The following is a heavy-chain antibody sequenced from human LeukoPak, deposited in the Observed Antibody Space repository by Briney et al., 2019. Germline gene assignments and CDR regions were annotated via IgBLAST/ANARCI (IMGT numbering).Heavy chain of an antibody. J-gene: IGHJ4*02. Sequence: GGSLRLSCAASGFTFSSYSMNWVRQAPGKGLEWVSYISSGSSTIYYADSVKGRFTISRDNAKNSLYLQMNSLRAEDTAVYYCARSYWGSDYWGQGTLVTVSS. D-gene: IGHD7-27*01. CDR3: ARSYWGSDY. V-gene: IGHV3-48*01. CDR1: GFTFSSYS. CDR2: ISSGSSTI.